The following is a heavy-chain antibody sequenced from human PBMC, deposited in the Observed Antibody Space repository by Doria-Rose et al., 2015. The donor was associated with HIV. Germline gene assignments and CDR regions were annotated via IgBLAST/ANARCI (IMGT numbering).Heavy chain of an antibody. CDR2: FYYSGST. J-gene: IGHJ4*02. CDR3: FCSSSSETFDF. V-gene: IGHV4-39*07. Sequence: QVPLQESGPGLVKPSETLSLTRTVSGGSISSSDYYWGWVRQPPGKGLEWIGNFYYSGSTYHNPSLDSRVTMSVDTSKNQFSLNLNSVTAADTAVYYCFCSSSSETFDFWGQGTLVTVSP. D-gene: IGHD6-13*01. CDR1: GGSISSSDYY.